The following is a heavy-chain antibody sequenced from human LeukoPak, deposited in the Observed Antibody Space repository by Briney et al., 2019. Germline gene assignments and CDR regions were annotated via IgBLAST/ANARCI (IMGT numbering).Heavy chain of an antibody. Sequence: SQTLSLTCTVSGGSISSGDYYWSWIRQPPGKGLEWIGYIYYSGSTYYNPSLKSRVTISVDTSKNQFSLKLSSVTAADTAVYYCAREAVATITPNWFDPWGQGTLVTVSS. CDR2: IYYSGST. CDR1: GGSISSGDYY. V-gene: IGHV4-30-4*08. J-gene: IGHJ5*02. D-gene: IGHD5-12*01. CDR3: AREAVATITPNWFDP.